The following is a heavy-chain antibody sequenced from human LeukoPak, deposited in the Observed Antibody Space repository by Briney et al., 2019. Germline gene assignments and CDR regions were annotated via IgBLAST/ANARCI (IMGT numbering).Heavy chain of an antibody. V-gene: IGHV3-15*01. CDR3: TTDWYYYGSSGYYPIF. CDR1: GFPFSDVW. CDR2: IKSKADGGTA. J-gene: IGHJ4*02. D-gene: IGHD3-22*01. Sequence: PGGSLRLSCAASGFPFSDVWMSWVRQAPGKGLEWVGRIKSKADGGTADYAAPLKGRFTFSRDDSKNTLYLEMKSLKTEDTAVYYCTTDWYYYGSSGYYPIFWGQGTLVTVSS.